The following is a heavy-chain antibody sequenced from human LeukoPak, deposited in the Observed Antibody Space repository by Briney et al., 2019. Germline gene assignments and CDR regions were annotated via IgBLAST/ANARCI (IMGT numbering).Heavy chain of an antibody. V-gene: IGHV1-69*01. Sequence: GSSVKVSCKASGGTFSSYAISWVRQAPGQGLEWMGGIIPIFGTANYAQKFQGRVTITADESTSTAYMELSSLRSEDTAVYYCATDRVTIFGVGGRYFDYWGQGTLVTVSS. CDR2: IIPIFGTA. CDR3: ATDRVTIFGVGGRYFDY. J-gene: IGHJ4*02. CDR1: GGTFSSYA. D-gene: IGHD3-3*01.